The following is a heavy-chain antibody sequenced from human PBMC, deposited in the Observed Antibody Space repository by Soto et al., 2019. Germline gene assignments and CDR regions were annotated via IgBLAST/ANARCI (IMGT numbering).Heavy chain of an antibody. CDR3: ARNMDYYYVRGSGNGHGV. CDR1: GYTFTAYH. J-gene: IGHJ6*02. CDR2: INPKLGDT. D-gene: IGHD3-10*02. Sequence: QVRLVQSGAEVKEPGDSVRVSCEASGYTFTAYHIHWVRQAPEQGLEWMGWINPKLGDTGYAQDFQGRVSMTSDMSISTVYMALSRLTSDDTAIYYCARNMDYYYVRGSGNGHGVWGQGTTVTVFS. V-gene: IGHV1-2*02.